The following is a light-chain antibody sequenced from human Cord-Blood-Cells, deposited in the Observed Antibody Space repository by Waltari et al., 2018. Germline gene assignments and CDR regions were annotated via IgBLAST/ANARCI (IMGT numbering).Light chain of an antibody. Sequence: IGMTQSPVSLPVTTGEPASISCRSCQSLLHSNGYNYLGLYLQKPGQSPQLLIYLGSNRASRVPDRYSGSGSGTEFTLKISRVEAEDVGVYYCMQALQTPWTFGQGNKVKIK. CDR1: QSLLHSNGYNY. CDR2: LGS. V-gene: IGKV2-28*01. J-gene: IGKJ1*01. CDR3: MQALQTPWT.